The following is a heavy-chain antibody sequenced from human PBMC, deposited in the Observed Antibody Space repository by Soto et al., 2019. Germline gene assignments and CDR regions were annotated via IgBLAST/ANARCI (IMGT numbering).Heavy chain of an antibody. D-gene: IGHD1-26*01. V-gene: IGHV1-18*01. CDR2: ISAYNGNT. Sequence: ASVKVSCKASGYTFTSYGISWVRQAPGQGLEWMGWISAYNGNTNYAQKLQGRVTVTTDASTTTAYMELRSLRSEDTAVYFCAIGSTYSGEFDSWGPGTLVTVSS. CDR3: AIGSTYSGEFDS. CDR1: GYTFTSYG. J-gene: IGHJ4*02.